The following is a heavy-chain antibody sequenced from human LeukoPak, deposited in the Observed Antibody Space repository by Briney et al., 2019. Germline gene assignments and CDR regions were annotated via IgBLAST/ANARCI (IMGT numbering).Heavy chain of an antibody. CDR3: ARKYGDYDYDY. CDR2: ISSSSSYI. J-gene: IGHJ4*02. Sequence: PGGSLRLSCAASGITVSSNHMSWVRQAPGKGLEWVSSISSSSSYIYYADSVKGRFTISRDNAKNSLYLQMNSLRAEDTAVYYCARKYGDYDYDYWGQGTLVTVSS. CDR1: GITVSSNH. D-gene: IGHD5-12*01. V-gene: IGHV3-21*01.